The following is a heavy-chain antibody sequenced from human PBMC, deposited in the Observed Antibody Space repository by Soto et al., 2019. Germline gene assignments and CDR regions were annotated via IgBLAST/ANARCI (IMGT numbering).Heavy chain of an antibody. CDR3: AHRRRLGSDWYTFDY. CDR1: GFSLSTSGVC. D-gene: IGHD6-19*01. Sequence: QITLKESGPTLVKPTQTLTLTCTFSGFSLSTSGVCVGWIRQPPGKTLEWLTLINWDDDKRYNPSLKNRLTITKDTSKNQVVLTMTNMAPVDTATYYCAHRRRLGSDWYTFDYWGQGTPVTVSS. J-gene: IGHJ4*02. CDR2: INWDDDK. V-gene: IGHV2-5*02.